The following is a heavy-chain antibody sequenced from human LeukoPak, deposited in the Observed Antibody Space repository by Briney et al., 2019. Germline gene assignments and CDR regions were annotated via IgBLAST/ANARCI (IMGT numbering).Heavy chain of an antibody. CDR1: GFTFSSYG. J-gene: IGHJ5*02. V-gene: IGHV3-30*02. CDR3: AKCGGSSCPLNWFDP. D-gene: IGHD1-26*01. CDR2: IRYDGSNK. Sequence: GGSLRLSCAASGFTFSSYGMHWVRQAPGKGLEWVAFIRYDGSNKYYADSVKGRFTISRDNSKNTLYLQMNSLRAEDTAVYYCAKCGGSSCPLNWFDPWGQGTLVTVSS.